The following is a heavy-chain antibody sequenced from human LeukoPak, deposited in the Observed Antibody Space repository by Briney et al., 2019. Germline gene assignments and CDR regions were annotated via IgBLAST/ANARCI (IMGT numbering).Heavy chain of an antibody. Sequence: GGSLRLSCAASGFTVSSNYMTWVRQAPGKGLGWVSIIYSGGTTYYADSVKGRFTISRDNSKNTLYLQMNSLRAEDTAVYYCARTKLKKDGYNAYYFDYWGQGTLVTVSS. CDR1: GFTVSSNY. J-gene: IGHJ4*02. CDR3: ARTKLKKDGYNAYYFDY. D-gene: IGHD5-24*01. V-gene: IGHV3-53*01. CDR2: IYSGGTT.